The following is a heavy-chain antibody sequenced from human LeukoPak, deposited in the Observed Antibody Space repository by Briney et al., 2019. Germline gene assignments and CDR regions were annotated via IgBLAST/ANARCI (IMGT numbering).Heavy chain of an antibody. D-gene: IGHD6-19*01. J-gene: IGHJ4*02. CDR2: INPNSGGT. V-gene: IGHV1-2*04. CDR3: ARAYSSGWSFFDY. Sequence: GASVKVSCKASGYTFTGYYMHWVRQAPGQGLEWMGWINPNSGGTNYAQKFQGWVTMTRDTSISTAYMELSRLRSDDTAVYYCARAYSSGWSFFDYWGQGTLVTVSS. CDR1: GYTFTGYY.